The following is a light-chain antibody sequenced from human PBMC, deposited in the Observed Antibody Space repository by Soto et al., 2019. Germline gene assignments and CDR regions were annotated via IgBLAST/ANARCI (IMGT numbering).Light chain of an antibody. Sequence: VLTQSPGTLSLSPGDSATLSCRGSQSVSSSYLAWYQQKPCQAPRLLIYGASTRATGIPARFSGSGSGTEFTLTISSLQSEDFAVYYCQQYNNCLTWTCGQGTKVDIK. CDR2: GAS. CDR1: QSVSSSY. J-gene: IGKJ1*01. V-gene: IGKV3-15*01. CDR3: QQYNNCLTWT.